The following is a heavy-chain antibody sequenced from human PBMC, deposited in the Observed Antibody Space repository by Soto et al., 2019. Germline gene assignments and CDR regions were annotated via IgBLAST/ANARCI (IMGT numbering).Heavy chain of an antibody. V-gene: IGHV4-59*08. CDR3: AIHESGYSYGYWFDY. D-gene: IGHD5-18*01. Sequence: SETLSLTCTVSGGSISSYYWSWIRQPPGKGLEWIGYIYYSGSTNYNPSLKSRVTISVDTSKNQFSLKLSSVTAADTAVYYCAIHESGYSYGYWFDYWGQGTTVTVSS. CDR2: IYYSGST. CDR1: GGSISSYY. J-gene: IGHJ4*03.